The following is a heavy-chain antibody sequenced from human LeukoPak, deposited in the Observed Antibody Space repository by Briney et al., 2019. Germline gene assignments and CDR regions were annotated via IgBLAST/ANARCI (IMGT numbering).Heavy chain of an antibody. D-gene: IGHD6-6*01. J-gene: IGHJ4*02. Sequence: GASVKVSCKTSGYTFTSYGISWVRQAPGQGLEWMGWISAYDGNTNYAQKLQGRVTMTTNTSTSTAYMELRSLRSDDTAVYYCARAGKYSSSRYYFDYWGQGALVTVSS. CDR2: ISAYDGNT. CDR3: ARAGKYSSSRYYFDY. CDR1: GYTFTSYG. V-gene: IGHV1-18*01.